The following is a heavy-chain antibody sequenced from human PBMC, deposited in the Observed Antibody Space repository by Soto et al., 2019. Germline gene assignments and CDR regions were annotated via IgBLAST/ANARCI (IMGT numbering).Heavy chain of an antibody. CDR2: ISGGGTST. D-gene: IGHD4-17*01. CDR3: ARDMPYGDSHEN. V-gene: IGHV3-23*01. Sequence: GGSLRLSCVASGFTFDSYAMNWIRQAPGKGLEWVSVISGGGTSTYYADSVKGRFTVSRDNSKNTMYLQMNRLSAEDTGVYYCARDMPYGDSHENWGQGTLVTVSS. CDR1: GFTFDSYA. J-gene: IGHJ4*02.